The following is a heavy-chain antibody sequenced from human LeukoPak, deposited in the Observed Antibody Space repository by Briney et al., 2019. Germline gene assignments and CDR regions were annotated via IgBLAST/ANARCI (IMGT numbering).Heavy chain of an antibody. V-gene: IGHV1-24*01. Sequence: ASVKVSCKVSGYTLTELSMHWVRQAPGKGLEWMGGFDPEDGETIYAQKFQGRVAMTEDTSTDTAYMELSSLRSEDTVVYYCAATPVGATEIDYWGQGTLVTVSS. J-gene: IGHJ4*02. D-gene: IGHD1-26*01. CDR1: GYTLTELS. CDR2: FDPEDGET. CDR3: AATPVGATEIDY.